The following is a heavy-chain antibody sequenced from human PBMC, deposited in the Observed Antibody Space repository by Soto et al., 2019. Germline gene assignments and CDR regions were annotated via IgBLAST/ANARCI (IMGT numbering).Heavy chain of an antibody. CDR3: ARRWGDYFDY. CDR1: GGSISSYY. CDR2: IYYSGTT. D-gene: IGHD3-16*01. Sequence: QVQLQESGPGLVKPSETLSLTCTVSGGSISSYYWSWIRQPPGKGLEWIGYIYYSGTTNYNPSLKSRATISVDTSKNQFSLKLSLKLSSVTAADTAVYYCARRWGDYFDYWGQGNLVSVSS. V-gene: IGHV4-59*08. J-gene: IGHJ4*02.